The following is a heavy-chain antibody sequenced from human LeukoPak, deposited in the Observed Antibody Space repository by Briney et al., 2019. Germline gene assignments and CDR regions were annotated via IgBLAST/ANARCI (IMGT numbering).Heavy chain of an antibody. CDR3: ARGDYGGDYFDY. CDR1: GFTFSDHY. D-gene: IGHD4-23*01. CDR2: IISGSTYT. Sequence: PGGSLTLSCEVSGFTFSDHYMSWIRHAPGKRLEWVSYIISGSTYTNYADSVEGRFTISRDNAKNSLYLQMNSLRAEYTAVYYCARGDYGGDYFDYWGQGTLVTVSS. V-gene: IGHV3-11*05. J-gene: IGHJ4*02.